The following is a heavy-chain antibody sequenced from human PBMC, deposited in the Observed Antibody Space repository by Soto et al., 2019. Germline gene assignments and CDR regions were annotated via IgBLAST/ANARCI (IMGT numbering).Heavy chain of an antibody. Sequence: GGSLRLSCAASGFTFSGSAMHWVRQASGKGLEWVGRIRSKANSYATAYAASVKGRFTISRDDSKNTAYLQMNSLKTEDTAVYYCTTSHCSSTSCYVGPPDYYYYYYMDVWGKGTTVTVSS. J-gene: IGHJ6*03. D-gene: IGHD2-2*01. CDR2: IRSKANSYAT. CDR1: GFTFSGSA. CDR3: TTSHCSSTSCYVGPPDYYYYYYMDV. V-gene: IGHV3-73*01.